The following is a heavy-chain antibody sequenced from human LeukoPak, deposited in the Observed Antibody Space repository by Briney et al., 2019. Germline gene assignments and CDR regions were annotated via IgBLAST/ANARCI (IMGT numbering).Heavy chain of an antibody. CDR2: IDWDDDK. D-gene: IGHD1-26*01. CDR3: ARILNFRVGAFDY. Sequence: RGSGPTLVNPTQTLTLTCTFSGFSLSTSGMCVSWIRQPPGKALEWLARIDWDDDKYYSTSLKTRITISQDTSKNQVVLTMTNMDPVDTATYYGARILNFRVGAFDYWGQGTLVTVSS. J-gene: IGHJ4*02. V-gene: IGHV2-70*11. CDR1: GFSLSTSGMC.